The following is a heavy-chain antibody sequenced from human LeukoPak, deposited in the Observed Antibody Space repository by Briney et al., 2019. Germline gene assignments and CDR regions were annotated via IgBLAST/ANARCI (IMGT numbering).Heavy chain of an antibody. Sequence: SETLSFTCTVSGGSISSYYWSWIRQPPGKGLEWIGYIYYSGSTNYNPSLKSRVTISVDTSKNQFSLKLSSVTAADTAVYYCARDYYGSGSYFDYWGQGTLVTVSS. CDR3: ARDYYGSGSYFDY. V-gene: IGHV4-59*01. CDR1: GGSISSYY. J-gene: IGHJ4*02. CDR2: IYYSGST. D-gene: IGHD3-10*01.